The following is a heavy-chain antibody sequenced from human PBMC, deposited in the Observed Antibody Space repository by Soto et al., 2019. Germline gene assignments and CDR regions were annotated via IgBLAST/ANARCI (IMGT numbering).Heavy chain of an antibody. V-gene: IGHV3-9*01. J-gene: IGHJ6*02. Sequence: EVQLVESGGDLVQPGRSLRLSCAASGFTFDEYAMHWVRQAPGKGLEWVSGISWNSGNKGYADSVKGRFTISRDNAKNFLYLEMNSLRAEDTALYYCAKEAGLVRFFDWLSNGLDVWGQGTAVTVS. CDR2: ISWNSGNK. D-gene: IGHD3-9*01. CDR3: AKEAGLVRFFDWLSNGLDV. CDR1: GFTFDEYA.